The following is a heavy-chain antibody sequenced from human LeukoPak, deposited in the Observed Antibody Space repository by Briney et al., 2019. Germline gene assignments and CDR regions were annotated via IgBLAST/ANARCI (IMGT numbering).Heavy chain of an antibody. CDR2: ISYDGSNK. V-gene: IGHV3-30*14. CDR3: ARGALYYKLRGGNWFDP. CDR1: GFTFSSYA. Sequence: GGSLRLSCAASGFTFSSYALPWVRQAPGKGLEWVAVISYDGSNKYYADSVKGRFTISRDNSKNTLYLQMNSLRAEDTAVYYCARGALYYKLRGGNWFDPWGQGTLVTVSS. D-gene: IGHD3-10*01. J-gene: IGHJ5*02.